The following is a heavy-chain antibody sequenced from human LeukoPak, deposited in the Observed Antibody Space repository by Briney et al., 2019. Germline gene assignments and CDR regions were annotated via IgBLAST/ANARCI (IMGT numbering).Heavy chain of an antibody. V-gene: IGHV3-11*04. CDR3: ARAPAEDYYDSSGYYKN. CDR2: ISSSGSTI. J-gene: IGHJ4*02. CDR1: GFTFSDYY. D-gene: IGHD3-22*01. Sequence: PGGSLRLSCAASGFTFSDYYMSWIRQAPGKGLEWVSYISSSGSTIYYADSVKGRFTISRDNAKNSLYLQMNSLRAEDTAVYYCARAPAEDYYDSSGYYKNWGQGTLVTVSS.